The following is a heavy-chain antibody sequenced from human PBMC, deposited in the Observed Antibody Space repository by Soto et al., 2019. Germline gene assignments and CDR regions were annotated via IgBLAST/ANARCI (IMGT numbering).Heavy chain of an antibody. CDR2: ISGSGDTT. CDR1: GFTLSTCA. CDR3: AKGHPGGSCFSGLDC. Sequence: LRLYCAASGFTLSTCATTWVRQAPGKGLEWVLCISGSGDTTYYADSVKGRFTIYRDTSKNTVYLQTNSLRVDDTAVYYCAKGHPGGSCFSGLDCWGQGTLVTVSS. V-gene: IGHV3-23*01. D-gene: IGHD2-15*01. J-gene: IGHJ4*02.